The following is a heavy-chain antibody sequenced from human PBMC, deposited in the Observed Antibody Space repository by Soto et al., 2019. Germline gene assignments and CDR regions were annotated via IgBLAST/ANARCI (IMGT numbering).Heavy chain of an antibody. CDR3: VKDGSSGWPYYYGLDV. CDR2: ISYDGSNK. D-gene: IGHD6-19*01. CDR1: GFTFSSYG. J-gene: IGHJ6*02. V-gene: IGHV3-30*18. Sequence: LRLSCAASGFTFSSYGMHWVRQAPGKGLEWVAVISYDGSNKYYADSVKGRFTIARDNSRNTLFLHMSSLRAEDTAVYYCVKDGSSGWPYYYGLDVWGQGTSVTVSS.